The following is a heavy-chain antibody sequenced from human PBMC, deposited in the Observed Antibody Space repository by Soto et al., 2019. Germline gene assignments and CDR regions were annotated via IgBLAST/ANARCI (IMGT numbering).Heavy chain of an antibody. CDR2: IIPIFGTA. D-gene: IGHD5-12*01. Sequence: SVKVSCKASGGTFSSYAISWVRQAPGQGLEWMGGIIPIFGTANYAQKFQGRVTITADESTSTAYMELGSLRSEDTAVYYCACGRDGYRRLDYWGQGTLVTVSS. V-gene: IGHV1-69*13. CDR3: ACGRDGYRRLDY. J-gene: IGHJ4*02. CDR1: GGTFSSYA.